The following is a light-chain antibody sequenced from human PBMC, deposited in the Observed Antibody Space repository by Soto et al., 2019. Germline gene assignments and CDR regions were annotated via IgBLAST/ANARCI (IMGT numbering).Light chain of an antibody. CDR2: GAS. Sequence: EIVLTQSPGTLSLSXXXXXTXSXRASQSVSNNYLAWYQQKPGQAPRLLIYGASNRATGIPDRFSGSGSGTDFTLTISRLEPEDFAVYYCQQYGSSGTFGQGTKVDIK. CDR1: QSVSNNY. CDR3: QQYGSSGT. J-gene: IGKJ1*01. V-gene: IGKV3-20*01.